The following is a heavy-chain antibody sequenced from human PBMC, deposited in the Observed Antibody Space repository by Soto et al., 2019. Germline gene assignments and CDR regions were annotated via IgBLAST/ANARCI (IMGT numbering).Heavy chain of an antibody. CDR2: ITIRTGNV. V-gene: IGHV3-48*01. CDR3: ARDDGMTVLKY. J-gene: IGHJ4*02. CDR1: GFTFSSYW. D-gene: IGHD2-21*02. Sequence: PGGSLRLSCAASGFTFSSYWMHWVRQAPGKGLEWLAYITIRTGNVLYADSVRGRFTISADNAENSVILQMNSLRAEDTAVYHCARDDGMTVLKYWGQGTLVTVSS.